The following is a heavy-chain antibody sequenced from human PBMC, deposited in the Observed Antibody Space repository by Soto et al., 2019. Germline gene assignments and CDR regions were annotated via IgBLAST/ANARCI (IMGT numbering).Heavy chain of an antibody. CDR3: ARDPGVYGDYGEDY. Sequence: EVQLVESGGGLVQPGGSLRLSCAASGFTFSSYSMNWVRQAPGKGLEWVSYISSSSSTIYYADSVKGRFTISRDNAKNSLYLQMNGLRDEDTAVYYCARDPGVYGDYGEDYWGQGTLVTVSS. CDR2: ISSSSSTI. CDR1: GFTFSSYS. V-gene: IGHV3-48*02. D-gene: IGHD4-17*01. J-gene: IGHJ4*02.